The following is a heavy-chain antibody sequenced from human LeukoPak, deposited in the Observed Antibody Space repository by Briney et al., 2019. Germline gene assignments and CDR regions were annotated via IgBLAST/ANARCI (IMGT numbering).Heavy chain of an antibody. Sequence: GGSLRLSCAASGFTFSSYGMSWVRQAPGKGLEWVSAISGSGGSTYYADSVKGRFTISRDNSKNTLYLQMNSLRAEDTAVYYCLARRKGGGLDYWGQGTLVTVSS. D-gene: IGHD2-15*01. CDR2: ISGSGGST. CDR3: LARRKGGGLDY. V-gene: IGHV3-23*01. CDR1: GFTFSSYG. J-gene: IGHJ4*02.